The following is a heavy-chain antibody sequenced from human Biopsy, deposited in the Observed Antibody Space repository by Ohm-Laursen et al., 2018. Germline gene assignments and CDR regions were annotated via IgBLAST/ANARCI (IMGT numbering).Heavy chain of an antibody. J-gene: IGHJ6*02. D-gene: IGHD1-26*01. V-gene: IGHV3-33*01. Sequence: SLRLSCAAPGFTSSVYAMHWVRQAPGKGLEWVAIIWYDGSSEYYADSVKGRFTISRDNSKNTVYLQMNSLRVEDTAVYYCARDPIVGSKADGMDVWGQGTTVTVSS. CDR2: IWYDGSSE. CDR3: ARDPIVGSKADGMDV. CDR1: GFTSSVYA.